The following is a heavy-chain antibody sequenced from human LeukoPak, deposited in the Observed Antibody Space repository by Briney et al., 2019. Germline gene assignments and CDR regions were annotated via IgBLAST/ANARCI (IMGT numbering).Heavy chain of an antibody. CDR1: GFTFDDYG. V-gene: IGHV3-20*04. Sequence: PGGSLRLSCAASGFTFDDYGMSWVRQAPGKGLEWVSGINWNGGSTGYADSVKGRFTISRDNAKNSLYLQMNSLRAEDTALYYCQFCSGDYFDYWGQGTLVTVSS. CDR3: QFCSGDYFDY. D-gene: IGHD2-15*01. J-gene: IGHJ4*02. CDR2: INWNGGST.